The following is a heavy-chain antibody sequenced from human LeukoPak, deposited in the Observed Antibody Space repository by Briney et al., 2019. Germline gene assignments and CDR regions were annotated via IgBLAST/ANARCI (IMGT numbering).Heavy chain of an antibody. D-gene: IGHD1-26*01. J-gene: IGHJ6*04. V-gene: IGHV1-69*04. CDR2: IIPILGIA. Sequence: SVKVSCKASGYTFTSYGISWVRQAPGQGLEWMGRIIPILGIANYAQKFQGRVTITADKSTSTAYMELSSLRSEDTAVYYCAREGATSIFSLYSGMDVGGKGTTAT. CDR3: AREGATSIFSLYSGMDV. CDR1: GYTFTSYG.